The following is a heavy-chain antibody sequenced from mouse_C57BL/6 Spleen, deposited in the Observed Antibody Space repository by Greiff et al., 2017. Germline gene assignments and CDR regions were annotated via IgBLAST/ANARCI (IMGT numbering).Heavy chain of an antibody. Sequence: QVQLQQPGAELVMPGASVKLSCKASGYTFTSYWLHWVKQRPGQGLEWIGAIDPSDSYTKYNQQFKGKSTLTVDKSSSTAYMQLSSLTSEDSAVYYFARLDNGSSYSWYFDVWGTGTTVTVSS. D-gene: IGHD1-1*01. V-gene: IGHV1-69*01. J-gene: IGHJ1*03. CDR2: IDPSDSYT. CDR3: ARLDNGSSYSWYFDV. CDR1: GYTFTSYW.